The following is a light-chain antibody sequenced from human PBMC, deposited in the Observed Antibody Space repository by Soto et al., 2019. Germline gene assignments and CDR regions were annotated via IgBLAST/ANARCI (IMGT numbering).Light chain of an antibody. CDR1: SSDVGGYNY. CDR2: DVT. V-gene: IGLV2-11*01. Sequence: QSALTQPRSVSGSPGQSVTISCTRTSSDVGGYNYVSWYQKHPGKAPKLLIYDVTKRPSGVPDRFSGSKSGNTASLTISGLQADDEADYYCCSYAGTYTQVFGGGTKLTVL. CDR3: CSYAGTYTQV. J-gene: IGLJ3*02.